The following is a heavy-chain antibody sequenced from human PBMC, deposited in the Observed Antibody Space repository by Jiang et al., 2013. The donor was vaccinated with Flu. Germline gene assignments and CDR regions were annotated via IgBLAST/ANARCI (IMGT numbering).Heavy chain of an antibody. J-gene: IGHJ6*03. D-gene: IGHD2-2*01. CDR2: IWYDGSNK. CDR3: ARDRGCSSTSCYGGIDYYYMDV. Sequence: SYGMHWVRQAPGKGLEWVAVIWYDGSNKYYADSVKGRFTISRDNSKNTLYLQMNSLRAEDTAVYYCARDRGCSSTSCYGGIDYYYMDVWGKGTTVTVSS. CDR1: SYG. V-gene: IGHV3-33*01.